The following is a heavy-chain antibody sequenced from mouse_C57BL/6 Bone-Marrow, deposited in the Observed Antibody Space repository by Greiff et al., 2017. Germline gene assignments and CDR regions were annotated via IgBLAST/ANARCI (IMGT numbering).Heavy chain of an antibody. J-gene: IGHJ4*01. CDR3: ARRYYDYYYYAMDY. CDR2: INPNNGGT. D-gene: IGHD2-4*01. Sequence: EVQLQQSGPELVKPGASVKISCKASGYTFTDYYMNWVKQSHGKSLEWIGDINPNNGGTSYNQKFKGKATLTVDKSSSTAYMELRSLTSEDSAVYYCARRYYDYYYYAMDYWGQGTSVTFSS. V-gene: IGHV1-26*01. CDR1: GYTFTDYY.